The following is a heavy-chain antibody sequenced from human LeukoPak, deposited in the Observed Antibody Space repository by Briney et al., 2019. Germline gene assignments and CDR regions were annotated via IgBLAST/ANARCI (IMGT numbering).Heavy chain of an antibody. J-gene: IGHJ4*02. CDR2: IYPGDSDT. CDR3: ARTSGPMVRGVNSHLDY. D-gene: IGHD3-10*01. V-gene: IGHV5-51*01. CDR1: GYSFTDNW. Sequence: GESLKISCRGSGYSFTDNWIGWVRQMPGKGLEWMGIIYPGDSDTRYSPSFQGQVTISADKSISTAYLQWSSLKASDTAMYYCARTSGPMVRGVNSHLDYWGQGTLVTVSS.